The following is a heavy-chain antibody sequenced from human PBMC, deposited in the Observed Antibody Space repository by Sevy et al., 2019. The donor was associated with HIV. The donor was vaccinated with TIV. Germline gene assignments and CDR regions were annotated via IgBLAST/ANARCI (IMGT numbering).Heavy chain of an antibody. V-gene: IGHV3-11*04. CDR2: ISSSGSTI. D-gene: IGHD1-26*01. J-gene: IGHJ2*01. Sequence: GGSLRLSCAASGFTFSDYYMSWIRQAPGKGLERVSYISSSGSTIYYADSVKGRFTISRDNAKNSLYLQMNSLRAEDTAVYYCAREYSGSYYTTGYFDLWGRGTLVTVSS. CDR1: GFTFSDYY. CDR3: AREYSGSYYTTGYFDL.